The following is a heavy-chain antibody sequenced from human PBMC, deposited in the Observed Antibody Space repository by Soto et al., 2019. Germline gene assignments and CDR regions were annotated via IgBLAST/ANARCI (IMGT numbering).Heavy chain of an antibody. D-gene: IGHD6-6*01. V-gene: IGHV3-30*18. CDR1: GFTFSSYG. J-gene: IGHJ6*03. Sequence: QVQLVESGGGVVQPGRSLRLSCAASGFTFSSYGMHWVRQAPGKGLEWVAVISYDGSNKYYADSVKGRFTISRDNSKNTLYLQMNSLRAEDTAVYYCAKDMSSSGFFPDRDYYYYYMDVWGKGTTVTVSS. CDR2: ISYDGSNK. CDR3: AKDMSSSGFFPDRDYYYYYMDV.